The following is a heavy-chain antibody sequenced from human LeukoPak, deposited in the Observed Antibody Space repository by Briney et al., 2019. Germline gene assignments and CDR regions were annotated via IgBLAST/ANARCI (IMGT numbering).Heavy chain of an antibody. D-gene: IGHD5-18*01. CDR1: GFTFSSYA. V-gene: IGHV3-21*01. CDR3: ARVLGARSGYSYGYYDY. Sequence: PGGSLRLSCAASGFTFSSYAMSWVRQAPGKGLEWVSSISSSSSYIYYADSVKGRFTISRDNAKNSLYLQMNSLRAEDTAVYYCARVLGARSGYSYGYYDYWGQGTLVTVSS. J-gene: IGHJ4*02. CDR2: ISSSSSYI.